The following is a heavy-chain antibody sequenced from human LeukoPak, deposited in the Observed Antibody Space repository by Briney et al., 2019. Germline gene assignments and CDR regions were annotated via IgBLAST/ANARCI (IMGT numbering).Heavy chain of an antibody. CDR3: ARDRIKSGSYYFDY. CDR1: AFTFSDYS. CDR2: ISGRSSTI. J-gene: IGHJ4*02. Sequence: GGSLRLFCAASAFTFSDYSMNWVRQAPGKGLEWVSYISGRSSTIYYADSVKGRFTISRDNAKNLMYLQMNSLRAEDTAVYYCARDRIKSGSYYFDYWGQGTLVTLSS. D-gene: IGHD1-26*01. V-gene: IGHV3-48*01.